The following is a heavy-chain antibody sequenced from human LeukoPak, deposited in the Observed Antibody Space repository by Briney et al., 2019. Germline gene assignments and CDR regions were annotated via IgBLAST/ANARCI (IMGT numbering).Heavy chain of an antibody. CDR1: GFTFCSYS. V-gene: IGHV3-21*01. CDR2: ISSSSSYI. Sequence: PGGTLRLSSAASGFTFCSYSFNSFRQSPGKGLEWVSSISSSSSYIYYADSVKGRFTISRDNANNSLYLQMNSLRAEDTAVYYCARGYDYFDYWGQGTLVTLSS. J-gene: IGHJ4*02. CDR3: ARGYDYFDY. D-gene: IGHD2-15*01.